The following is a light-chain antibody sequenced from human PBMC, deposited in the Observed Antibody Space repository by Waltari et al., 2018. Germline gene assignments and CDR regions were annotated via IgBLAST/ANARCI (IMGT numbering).Light chain of an antibody. J-gene: IGKJ3*01. CDR3: QQYYSPPPLFT. CDR1: QTLLDSSNNRNY. Sequence: DMVMTQSPDSLAVSLGERATINCKSSQTLLDSSNNRNYLAWYQQKPGQPPKLLIYWASSRESGVPDRFSGSGSGTDFTLTITSLQAEDVAVYYCQQYYSPPPLFTFGPGTKVDIK. CDR2: WAS. V-gene: IGKV4-1*01.